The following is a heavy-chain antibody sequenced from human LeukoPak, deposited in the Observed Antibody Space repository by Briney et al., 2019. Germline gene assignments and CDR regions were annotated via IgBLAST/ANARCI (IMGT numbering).Heavy chain of an antibody. Sequence: PGGSLRLSCAASGFTFSSYAMSWVRQAPGKGLDWVSTISGSGGSIDYADSVKGRFTISRDNSMNTLYLQMDTLRAEDTAVYYCAKARRATGSVSAAFENWGRGTLVTVSS. CDR1: GFTFSSYA. D-gene: IGHD1-26*01. CDR2: ISGSGGSI. CDR3: AKARRATGSVSAAFEN. V-gene: IGHV3-23*01. J-gene: IGHJ4*02.